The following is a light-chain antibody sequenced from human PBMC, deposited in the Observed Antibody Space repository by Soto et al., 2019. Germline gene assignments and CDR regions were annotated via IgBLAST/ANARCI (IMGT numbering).Light chain of an antibody. CDR1: QSVSNSY. CDR2: GAS. Sequence: EIVLTQSPGTLSLSPGERATLSCRASQSVSNSYLAWYQQKPGQAPRLLIYGASTRATGIPDRFSGSGSGTDFTLTISRLEPEDFAVYYCQQYGSLPITFGQGTRLE. J-gene: IGKJ5*01. CDR3: QQYGSLPIT. V-gene: IGKV3-20*01.